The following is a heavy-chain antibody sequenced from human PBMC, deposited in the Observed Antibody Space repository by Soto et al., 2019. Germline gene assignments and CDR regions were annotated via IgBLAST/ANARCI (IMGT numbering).Heavy chain of an antibody. D-gene: IGHD6-19*01. V-gene: IGHV4-4*02. Sequence: QVQLQESGPGLVKPLGTLSLTCAVSGDSISSGNWWSWVRQTPGKGLEWIGETSHRGTNYSPSLKSRVTIAIDNLRNPFSLKLSPVTAADTAVYYCARYIALSGTFYFDYWGQGALVTVSS. CDR3: ARYIALSGTFYFDY. CDR2: TSHRGT. J-gene: IGHJ4*02. CDR1: GDSISSGNW.